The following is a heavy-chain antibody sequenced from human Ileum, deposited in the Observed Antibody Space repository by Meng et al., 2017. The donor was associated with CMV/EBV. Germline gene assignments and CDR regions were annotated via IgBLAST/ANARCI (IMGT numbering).Heavy chain of an antibody. J-gene: IGHJ4*02. Sequence: GESLKISCAASGFTFSSYWMHWVRQAPGKGLVWVSRINSDGSSTSYADSVKGRFTISRDNSKNTLYLQMNSLRAEDTAVYYCARDRQGEDYVWGSYRDGFDYWGQGTLVTVSS. D-gene: IGHD3-16*02. CDR2: INSDGSST. V-gene: IGHV3-74*01. CDR1: GFTFSSYW. CDR3: ARDRQGEDYVWGSYRDGFDY.